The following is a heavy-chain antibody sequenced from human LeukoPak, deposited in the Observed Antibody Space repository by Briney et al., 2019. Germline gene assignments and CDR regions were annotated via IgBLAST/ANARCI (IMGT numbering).Heavy chain of an antibody. J-gene: IGHJ1*01. V-gene: IGHV3-21*01. CDR1: GFTFSSYS. CDR2: ISSSSSYI. Sequence: GGSLRLSCAASGFTFSSYSMNWVRQAPGKGLEWVSSISSSSSYIYYADSVKGRFTISRDNAKNSLYLQMNSLGAEDTAVYYCARDRGGTYMYFQHWGQGTLVTVSS. D-gene: IGHD2-15*01. CDR3: ARDRGGTYMYFQH.